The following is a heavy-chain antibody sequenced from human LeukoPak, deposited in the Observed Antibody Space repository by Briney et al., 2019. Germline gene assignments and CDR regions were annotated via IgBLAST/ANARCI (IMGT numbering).Heavy chain of an antibody. J-gene: IGHJ4*02. V-gene: IGHV3-30*02. D-gene: IGHD5-18*01. CDR1: GFTFSSYG. CDR3: AELESYGVDY. CDR2: IRYDGSNK. Sequence: GGSLRLSCAASGFTFSSYGMHWVRQAPGKGLEWWAFIRYDGSNKYYADSVKGRFTISRDNSKTTLYLQMNRLRAEDTAAYYCAELESYGVDYWAQGNLVSVSS.